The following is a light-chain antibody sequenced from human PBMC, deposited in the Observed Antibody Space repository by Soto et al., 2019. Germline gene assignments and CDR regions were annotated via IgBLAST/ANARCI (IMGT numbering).Light chain of an antibody. J-gene: IGKJ5*01. CDR2: GAS. V-gene: IGKV3-20*01. CDR3: QQYGTSPIT. Sequence: EIVLTQSPGTLSLSPGERATLSCRASQSFSTSYLAWYQQKPGQAPRLLIYGASSRATGIPDRFSGSGSGTNFTLTISRLEPEDFAVYYCQQYGTSPITFGQGTRLEIK. CDR1: QSFSTSY.